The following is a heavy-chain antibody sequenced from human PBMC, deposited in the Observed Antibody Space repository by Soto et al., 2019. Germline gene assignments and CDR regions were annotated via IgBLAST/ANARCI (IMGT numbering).Heavy chain of an antibody. CDR2: IIPIFGTA. CDR3: ARGLVPAARAELNWFDP. CDR1: GGTFSSYA. V-gene: IGHV1-69*12. D-gene: IGHD2-2*01. Sequence: QVQLVQSGAEVKKPGSSVKVSCKASGGTFSSYAISWVRQAPGQGLEWMGGIIPIFGTANYAQKFQGRVTMTADESTSTAYMELRSLRSEDKAVYYCARGLVPAARAELNWFDPWGQGNLVTVSS. J-gene: IGHJ5*02.